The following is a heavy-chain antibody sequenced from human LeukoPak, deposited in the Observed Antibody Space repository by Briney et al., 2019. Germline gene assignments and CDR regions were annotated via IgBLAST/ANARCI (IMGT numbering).Heavy chain of an antibody. D-gene: IGHD3-3*01. Sequence: SETLSLTCAVYGGSFSGYYWSWIRQPPGKGLEWIGEINHSGSTNYNPSLKSRVTISVDTSKNQFSPKLSSVTAADTAVYYCARRDKYYDFWSGYSGRRRTHWFDPWGQGTLVTVSS. CDR2: INHSGST. J-gene: IGHJ5*02. CDR1: GGSFSGYY. V-gene: IGHV4-34*01. CDR3: ARRDKYYDFWSGYSGRRRTHWFDP.